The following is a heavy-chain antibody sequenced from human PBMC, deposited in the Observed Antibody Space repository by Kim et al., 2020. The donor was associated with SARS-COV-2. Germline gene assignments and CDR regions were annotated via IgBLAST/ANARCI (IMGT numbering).Heavy chain of an antibody. V-gene: IGHV4-59*01. Sequence: SETLSLTCTVSGGSISSYYWSWIRQPPGKGLEWIGYIYYSGSTNYNPSLKSRGTISVDTSKNKFSLKLSSVTAADTAVYYCASFRREVTRGWTYYYYMDVWGKGTTLTVSS. CDR3: ASFRREVTRGWTYYYYMDV. D-gene: IGHD4-17*01. CDR1: GGSISSYY. J-gene: IGHJ6*03. CDR2: IYYSGST.